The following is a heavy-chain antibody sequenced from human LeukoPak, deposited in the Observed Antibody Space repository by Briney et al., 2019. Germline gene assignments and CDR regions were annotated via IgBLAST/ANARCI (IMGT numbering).Heavy chain of an antibody. CDR2: ISSSSSTI. D-gene: IGHD3-10*02. V-gene: IGHV3-48*04. CDR3: AELGITMIGGV. J-gene: IGHJ6*04. Sequence: GALRLSCAASGFTFSSYSMNWVRQAPGKGLEWVSYISSSSSTIYYADSVKGRFTISRDNAKNSLYLQMNSLRAEDTAVYYCAELGITMIGGVWGKGTTVTISS. CDR1: GFTFSSYS.